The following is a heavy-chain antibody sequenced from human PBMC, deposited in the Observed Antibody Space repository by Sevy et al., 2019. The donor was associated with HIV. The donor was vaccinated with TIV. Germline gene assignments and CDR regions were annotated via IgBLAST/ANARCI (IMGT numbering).Heavy chain of an antibody. CDR3: AKTLQKLPFHPHYFDY. CDR1: GFTLTSYT. D-gene: IGHD2-21*02. V-gene: IGHV3-23*01. CDR2: ISATGGST. J-gene: IGHJ4*02. Sequence: GGSLRLSCAASGFTLTSYTMNWVRQAPGKGLEWVASISATGGSTYYADSVKGRFTISRDVSKGTLYLQMNSLTAEDPAIFYCAKTLQKLPFHPHYFDYWGQGSLFTVSS.